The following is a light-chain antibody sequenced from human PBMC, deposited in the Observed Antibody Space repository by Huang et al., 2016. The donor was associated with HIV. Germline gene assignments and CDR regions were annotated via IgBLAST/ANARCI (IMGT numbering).Light chain of an antibody. CDR3: QQRSNWSWT. CDR2: DAS. J-gene: IGKJ1*01. V-gene: IGKV3-11*01. Sequence: EIALTQSPATLSFSPGERATLSCRASQSVSSYLVWYQQKPGQAPRLLIYDASNRATGIPARFSGSGSGTDFTLTISSLEPEDFAVYYCQQRSNWSWTFGQGTKVEIK. CDR1: QSVSSY.